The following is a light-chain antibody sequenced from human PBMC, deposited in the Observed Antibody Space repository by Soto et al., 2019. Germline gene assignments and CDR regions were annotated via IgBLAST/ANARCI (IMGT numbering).Light chain of an antibody. J-gene: IGLJ2*01. CDR3: SSYTSSSTLHVV. CDR2: VVS. V-gene: IGLV2-14*01. CDR1: TVSVGGNNY. Sequence: QSALTRLASWPGALGRTIPSPCTGTTVSVGGNNYASWYQQHPGKAPKLMFYVVSNRPPGVLNRLSGSKSGNTASLTISGLQAEDEADYYCSSYTSSSTLHVVFGGGTKLTVL.